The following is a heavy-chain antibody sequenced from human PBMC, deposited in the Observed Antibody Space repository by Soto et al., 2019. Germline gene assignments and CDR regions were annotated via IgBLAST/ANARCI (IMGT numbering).Heavy chain of an antibody. J-gene: IGHJ6*02. CDR2: IIPIFGTP. V-gene: IGHV1-69*12. CDR3: ARERSVGYCITTTCPKPFYYYAMDV. D-gene: IGHD2-2*01. CDR1: GGTFTNYA. Sequence: QVQLVQSGAEVKKPGSSLKVSCKASGGTFTNYAFSWVRQAPGQGPEWMGGIIPIFGTPDYAQKFQGRVIITADASTRPVSMALNSLRSDDTAVYYCARERSVGYCITTTCPKPFYYYAMDVWGQGTTVTVSS.